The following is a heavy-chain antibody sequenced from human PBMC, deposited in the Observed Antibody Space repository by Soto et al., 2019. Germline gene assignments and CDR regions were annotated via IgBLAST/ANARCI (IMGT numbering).Heavy chain of an antibody. CDR3: ARSGSGRDYFDY. CDR1: GFTFSSYE. V-gene: IGHV3-48*03. D-gene: IGHD6-19*01. Sequence: GGSLRLSCAASGFTFSSYEMNWVRQAPGKGLEWVSYISSSGSTIYYADSVKGRFTISRDNAKNSLYLQMNSLRAEDTAVYYCARSGSGRDYFDYWGQGTLVTVSS. J-gene: IGHJ4*02. CDR2: ISSSGSTI.